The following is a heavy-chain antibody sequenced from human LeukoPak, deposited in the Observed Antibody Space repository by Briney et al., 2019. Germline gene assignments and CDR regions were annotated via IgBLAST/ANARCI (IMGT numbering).Heavy chain of an antibody. D-gene: IGHD3-10*01. CDR1: GYTFTSYG. CDR2: ISTYSGST. Sequence: ASVKVSCKASGYTFTSYGISWVRQAPGQGLEWMGWISTYSGSTNYAQKLQGRVTMTTDTSNSTVYMELRRLSCEDTDVSSCESDSMVPGVPIRPIDYWGQGTLVTVSS. V-gene: IGHV1-18*01. J-gene: IGHJ4*02. CDR3: ESDSMVPGVPIRPIDY.